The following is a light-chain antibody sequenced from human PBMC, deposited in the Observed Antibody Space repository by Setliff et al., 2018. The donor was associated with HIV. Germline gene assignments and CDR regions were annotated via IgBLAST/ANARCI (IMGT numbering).Light chain of an antibody. CDR2: DVS. J-gene: IGLJ1*01. V-gene: IGLV2-14*03. CDR1: SSDVGGYNY. CDR3: SSYATSSIPYV. Sequence: QSALTQPASVSGSPGQSITISCTGTSSDVGGYNYVSWYQQHPGEAPKLMIYDVSIRPSGVSNRFSGSKSGNTASLTISGLQAEDEANYYCSSYATSSIPYVFRTGTKVTVL.